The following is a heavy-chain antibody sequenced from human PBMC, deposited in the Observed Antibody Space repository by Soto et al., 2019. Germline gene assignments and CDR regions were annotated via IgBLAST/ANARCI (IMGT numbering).Heavy chain of an antibody. V-gene: IGHV3-23*01. CDR2: ISGSGGST. CDR3: AKVNGDYGYYYYYGMDV. Sequence: GGSLRLSYAASGFTFSYSAINWVRQAPGKGLEWVSAISGSGGSTYYADSVKGRFTISRDNPKNTLYLQMNSLRAEDTAVYYCAKVNGDYGYYYYYGMDVWGQGTTVTVSS. CDR1: GFTFSYSA. J-gene: IGHJ6*02. D-gene: IGHD4-17*01.